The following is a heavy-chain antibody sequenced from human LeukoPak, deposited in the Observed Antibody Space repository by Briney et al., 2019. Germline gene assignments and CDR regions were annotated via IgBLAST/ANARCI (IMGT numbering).Heavy chain of an antibody. CDR3: ERRGGSYYVDY. CDR2: IYPGDSDT. V-gene: IGHV5-51*01. CDR1: GYSFTSYW. D-gene: IGHD1-26*01. J-gene: IGHJ4*02. Sequence: PGESLKISXKGSGYSFTSYWIGWVRQMPGKGLEWMGIIYPGDSDTIYSPSFQGQVTISADKSISTAYLQRSRLKASDTAMYYCERRGGSYYVDYWGQGTLVTVSS.